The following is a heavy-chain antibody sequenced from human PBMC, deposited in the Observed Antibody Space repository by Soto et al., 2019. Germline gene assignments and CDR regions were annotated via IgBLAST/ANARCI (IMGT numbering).Heavy chain of an antibody. D-gene: IGHD4-17*01. CDR2: ISYDGSNK. Sequence: QVQLVESGGGVVQPGRSLRLSCAASGFTFSSYGMHCVRQAPGKGLEWVAVISYDGSNKYYADSVKGRFTISRDNSKNTLYLQMNSLRAEDTAVYYCAKDLADYGGNSGGGYWGQGTLVTVSS. V-gene: IGHV3-30*18. J-gene: IGHJ4*02. CDR1: GFTFSSYG. CDR3: AKDLADYGGNSGGGY.